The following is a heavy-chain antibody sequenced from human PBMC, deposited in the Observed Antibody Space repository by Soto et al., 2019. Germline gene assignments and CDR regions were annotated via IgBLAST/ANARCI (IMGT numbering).Heavy chain of an antibody. Sequence: QVQLVQSGAEVKKPGSSVKVPCKASGGTFSSYAISWVRQAPGQGLEWMGGIIPIFGTANYAQKFQGRVTITADKSTSTAYMELSSLRSEDTAVYYCARGTKWLRFEGGYFDYWGQGTLVTVSS. J-gene: IGHJ4*02. CDR2: IIPIFGTA. CDR3: ARGTKWLRFEGGYFDY. D-gene: IGHD5-12*01. V-gene: IGHV1-69*06. CDR1: GGTFSSYA.